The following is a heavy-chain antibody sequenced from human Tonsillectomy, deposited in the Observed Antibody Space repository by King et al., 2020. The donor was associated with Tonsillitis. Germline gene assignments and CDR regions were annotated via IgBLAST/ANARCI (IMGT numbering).Heavy chain of an antibody. V-gene: IGHV1-2*02. CDR1: GYTFTGYY. J-gene: IGHJ4*02. CDR2: INPNTGGT. CDR3: ARAWRYYDILTDYYNGDYIDY. Sequence: VQLVESGAEVKKPGASVKVSCKASGYTFTGYYIHWVRQAPGQGLEWMGWINPNTGGTNYAQKFQGRVTVSRDTSISTVYMELSRLRSDDTAVYYCARAWRYYDILTDYYNGDYIDYWGQGTLVTVSS. D-gene: IGHD3-9*01.